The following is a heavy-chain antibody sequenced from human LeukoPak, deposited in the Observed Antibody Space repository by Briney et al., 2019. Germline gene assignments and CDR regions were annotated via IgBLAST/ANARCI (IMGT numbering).Heavy chain of an antibody. V-gene: IGHV3-23*01. Sequence: GGSLRLSCAASGFSFSSHGMSWVRQAPGKGLEWVSGIIGGAGSTYYADSVKGRFTISGDNSKNTLFLQMNSLRAEDTAVYYCAHGAMYQLDYWGQGILVTVSS. CDR1: GFSFSSHG. D-gene: IGHD2-2*01. J-gene: IGHJ4*02. CDR3: AHGAMYQLDY. CDR2: IIGGAGST.